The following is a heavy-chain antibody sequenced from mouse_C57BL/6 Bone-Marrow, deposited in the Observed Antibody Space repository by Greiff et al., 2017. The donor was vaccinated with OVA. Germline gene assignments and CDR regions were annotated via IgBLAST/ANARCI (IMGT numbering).Heavy chain of an antibody. CDR1: GYTFTSYW. V-gene: IGHV1-74*01. CDR3: AMGGEYDVDYAMDY. CDR2: IHPSDSDT. J-gene: IGHJ4*01. Sequence: VQVVESGAELVKPGASVKVSCKASGYTFTSYWMHWVKQRPGQGLEWIGRIHPSDSDTNYNQKFKGKATLTVDKSSSTAYMQLSSLTSEDSAVYYGAMGGEYDVDYAMDYWGQGTSVTVSS. D-gene: IGHD2-4*01.